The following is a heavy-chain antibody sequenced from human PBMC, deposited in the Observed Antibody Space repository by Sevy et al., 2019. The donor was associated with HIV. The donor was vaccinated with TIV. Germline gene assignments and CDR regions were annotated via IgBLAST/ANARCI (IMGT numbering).Heavy chain of an antibody. D-gene: IGHD5-18*01. CDR3: AREGSGYSYGFNSFDY. CDR2: IIPIFGTA. CDR1: GGTFSSYA. Sequence: ASVKVSCKASGGTFSSYAISWVRQAPGQGLEWMGGIIPIFGTANYAQKFQGRVTITGDESRSTAYMELSSLRSEDTAVYYCAREGSGYSYGFNSFDYWGQGTLVTVSS. J-gene: IGHJ4*02. V-gene: IGHV1-69*13.